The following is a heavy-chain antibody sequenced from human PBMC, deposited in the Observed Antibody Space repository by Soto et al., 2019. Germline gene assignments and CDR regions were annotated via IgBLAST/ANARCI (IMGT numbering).Heavy chain of an antibody. D-gene: IGHD1-7*01. J-gene: IGHJ6*02. Sequence: APVTSSRNTSGYTFTGYVSGRVRQGTGQGLEWMGWMNPNSGNTGYAKKFQGRVTMTRNTSISTAYMELSSLRSEDTAVYYCARVVLSWNYVSGGMDVWGQGTTVTVS. CDR2: MNPNSGNT. V-gene: IGHV1-8*01. CDR1: GYTFTGYV. CDR3: ARVVLSWNYVSGGMDV.